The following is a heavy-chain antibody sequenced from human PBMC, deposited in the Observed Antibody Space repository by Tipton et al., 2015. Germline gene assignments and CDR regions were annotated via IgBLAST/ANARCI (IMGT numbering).Heavy chain of an antibody. V-gene: IGHV4-31*03. CDR3: ASGGILGYFDY. CDR1: GGSISGAYNY. J-gene: IGHJ4*02. CDR2: IFYSGSA. D-gene: IGHD3-16*01. Sequence: TLSLTCTVSGGSISGAYNYWSWIRQHPTKDLEWIGYIFYSGSAFYNPSLKSRVSISVDTSENQFSLKLSSVTAADSAVYYCASGGILGYFDYWGQGTLITVSS.